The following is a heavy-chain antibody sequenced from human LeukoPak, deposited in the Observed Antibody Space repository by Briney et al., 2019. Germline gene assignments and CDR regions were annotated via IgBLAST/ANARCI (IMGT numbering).Heavy chain of an antibody. Sequence: RASVKVSCKASGYTFTSYGISWVRQAPGQGLEWMGWISAYNGNTNYAQKLQGRVTMTTDTSTSTAYMELRSLRSDDTAVYYCARHPLSGVGATSHPFDYWGQGTLVTVSS. V-gene: IGHV1-18*01. CDR1: GYTFTSYG. J-gene: IGHJ4*02. CDR3: ARHPLSGVGATSHPFDY. D-gene: IGHD1-26*01. CDR2: ISAYNGNT.